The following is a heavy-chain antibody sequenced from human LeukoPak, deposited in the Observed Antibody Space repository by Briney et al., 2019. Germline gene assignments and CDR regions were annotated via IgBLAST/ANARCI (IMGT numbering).Heavy chain of an antibody. V-gene: IGHV1-69*02. D-gene: IGHD3-22*01. Sequence: SVKVSCEASRGTFTIHTITCVRQAPGQGLEWMGRIIPVVGTHYAQKFQGRVTITADKSTSTAYMDLSSLRSDDTAVYYCANDDTSGYYQAWGQGTLVTVSS. CDR1: RGTFTIHT. CDR3: ANDDTSGYYQA. CDR2: IIPVVGT. J-gene: IGHJ4*02.